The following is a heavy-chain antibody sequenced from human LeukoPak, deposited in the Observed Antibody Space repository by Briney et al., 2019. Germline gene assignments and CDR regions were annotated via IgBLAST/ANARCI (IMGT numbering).Heavy chain of an antibody. V-gene: IGHV7-4-1*02. CDR1: GYTFTSYA. Sequence: ASVKVSCKASGYTFTSYAMNWVRQAPGQGLEWMGWINTNTGNPTYAQGFTGRFVFSLDTSVSTAYLQISSLKAEDTAIYYCARLQDYGDQPRGWGALNWFDPWGQGTLVTVSS. D-gene: IGHD4-17*01. J-gene: IGHJ5*02. CDR2: INTNTGNP. CDR3: ARLQDYGDQPRGWGALNWFDP.